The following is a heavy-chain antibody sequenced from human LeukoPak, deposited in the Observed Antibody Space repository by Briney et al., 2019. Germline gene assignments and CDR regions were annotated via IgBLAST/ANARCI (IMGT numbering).Heavy chain of an antibody. CDR1: GFTFDDYA. CDR3: ARSGSYWAFDI. V-gene: IGHV3-9*01. J-gene: IGHJ3*02. CDR2: ISWNSGSM. Sequence: PGGSLRLSCAASGFTFDDYAMHWVRQAPGKGLEWVSGISWNSGSMGYADSVKGRFTISRDNAKNSLYLQMNSLRAEDTALYYCARSGSYWAFDIWGQGTMVTVSS. D-gene: IGHD1-26*01.